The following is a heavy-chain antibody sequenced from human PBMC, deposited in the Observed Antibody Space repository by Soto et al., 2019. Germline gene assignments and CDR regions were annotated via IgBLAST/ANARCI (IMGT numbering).Heavy chain of an antibody. CDR1: GYTFTRYN. J-gene: IGHJ4*01. D-gene: IGHD2-15*01. CDR3: ARVRGGGSEYSFDF. Sequence: GAAVKVSCKASGYTFTRYNLQWVRRAPGQGLEWKAIINPSGGTTHNVQKSEGIVTLTTDTSTSTVYMELSSLRSDDTAVYYCARVRGGGSEYSFDFWGQGTLVTVSS. V-gene: IGHV1-46*01. CDR2: INPSGGTT.